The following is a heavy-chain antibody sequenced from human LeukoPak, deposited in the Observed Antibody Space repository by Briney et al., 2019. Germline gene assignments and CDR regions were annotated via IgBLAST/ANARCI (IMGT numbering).Heavy chain of an antibody. CDR3: AREGYAIWFDP. D-gene: IGHD2-8*01. CDR2: ISSSSSYI. CDR1: GFTFSSYS. V-gene: IGHV3-21*01. J-gene: IGHJ5*02. Sequence: PGGSLRLSCAASGFTFSSYSMNWVRQTPGKGLEWVSSISSSSSYIYYADSVKGRFTISRDNAKNSLYLQMNSLRAEDTAEYYCAREGYAIWFDPWGQGTLVTVSS.